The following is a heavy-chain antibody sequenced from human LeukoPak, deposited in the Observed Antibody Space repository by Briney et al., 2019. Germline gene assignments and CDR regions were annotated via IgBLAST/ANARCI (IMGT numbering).Heavy chain of an antibody. CDR3: ARGDSSGYYYVY. Sequence: SETLSLTCAVYGGSFSGYYWSWIRQPPGKGLEWIGEINHSGSTNYNPSLKSRVTISVDTPKDQFSLKLSSVTAADTAVYFCARGDSSGYYYVYWGQGTLVTVSS. V-gene: IGHV4-34*09. CDR1: GGSFSGYY. J-gene: IGHJ4*02. D-gene: IGHD3-22*01. CDR2: INHSGST.